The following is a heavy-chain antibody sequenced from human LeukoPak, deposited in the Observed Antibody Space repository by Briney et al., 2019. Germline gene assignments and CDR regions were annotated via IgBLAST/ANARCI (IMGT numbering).Heavy chain of an antibody. Sequence: ASVKVSCKASGYTFTSYGISWVRQAPGQGLEWMGWINPNSGGTNYAQKFQGRVTMTRDTSISTAYMELSRLRSDDTAVYYCARERLRGANNWFDPWGQGTLVTVSS. CDR1: GYTFTSYG. J-gene: IGHJ5*02. D-gene: IGHD1-26*01. CDR3: ARERLRGANNWFDP. V-gene: IGHV1-2*02. CDR2: INPNSGGT.